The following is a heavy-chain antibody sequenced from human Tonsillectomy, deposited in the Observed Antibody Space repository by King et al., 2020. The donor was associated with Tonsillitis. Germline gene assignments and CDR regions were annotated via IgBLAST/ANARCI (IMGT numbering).Heavy chain of an antibody. CDR3: ARDLLGCNHDY. Sequence: DVQLVESGGGLVQPGGSLRLSCAASGFTFSSYSMNWVRQAPGKGLEWVSYISSSSSTIYYADSVKGRCTISRDNAKNSLYLQMNSLRAEDTAVYYCARDLLGCNHDYWGQGTLVTVSS. J-gene: IGHJ4*02. D-gene: IGHD1-14*01. CDR2: ISSSSSTI. V-gene: IGHV3-48*01. CDR1: GFTFSSYS.